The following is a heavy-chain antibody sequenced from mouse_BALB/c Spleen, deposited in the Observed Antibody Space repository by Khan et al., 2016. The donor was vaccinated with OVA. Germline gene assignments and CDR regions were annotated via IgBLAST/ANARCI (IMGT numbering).Heavy chain of an antibody. Sequence: VRLQQSGPELVKSGASVKISCKTSGYTFTEYTMHWVKQSHGKSLEWIGGLIPNIGGTSYTQKFTGKATLTVDKSSSTAYMELRSLTSDESAVYYCSRDGAYYRYSWFAYWGQGTLVTVSA. D-gene: IGHD2-14*01. CDR1: GYTFTEYT. CDR2: LIPNIGGT. CDR3: SRDGAYYRYSWFAY. J-gene: IGHJ3*01. V-gene: IGHV1-18*01.